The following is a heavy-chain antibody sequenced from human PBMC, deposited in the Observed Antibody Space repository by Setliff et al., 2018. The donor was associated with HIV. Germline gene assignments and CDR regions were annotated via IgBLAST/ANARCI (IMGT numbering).Heavy chain of an antibody. Sequence: SETLSLTCTVSGGSISTYYWNWIRQSPGTGLEWIGDINYRGVTYYNPSLKSRVTFSLDTSKNQFSLTLTSVTAADTAVYYCARDSNPAGSPCYEYARRGAFDLWGPGTPVTVAS. D-gene: IGHD5-12*01. J-gene: IGHJ3*01. CDR1: GGSISTYY. V-gene: IGHV4-59*01. CDR3: ARDSNPAGSPCYEYARRGAFDL. CDR2: INYRGVT.